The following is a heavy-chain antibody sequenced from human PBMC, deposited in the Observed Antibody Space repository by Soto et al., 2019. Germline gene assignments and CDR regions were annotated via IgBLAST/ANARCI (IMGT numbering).Heavy chain of an antibody. CDR3: SSSIDYGYYYYYYMDV. V-gene: IGHV3-48*01. CDR1: GFTFSSYS. D-gene: IGHD4-17*01. J-gene: IGHJ6*03. CDR2: ISSSSSTI. Sequence: GGSLRLSCAASGFTFSSYSMNWVRQAPGKGLEWVSYISSSSSTIYYADSVKGRFTISRDNAKNSLYLQMNSLRAEDTAVHYWSSSIDYGYYYYYYMDVWGKGTTFTVSS.